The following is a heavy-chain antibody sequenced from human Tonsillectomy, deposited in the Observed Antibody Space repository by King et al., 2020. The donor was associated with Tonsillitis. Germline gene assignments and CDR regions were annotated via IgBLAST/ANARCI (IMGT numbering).Heavy chain of an antibody. V-gene: IGHV3-30-3*01. CDR1: GFTFSTYA. CDR2: VSSNGYGQ. J-gene: IGHJ2*01. Sequence: VQLVESGGGVVQPGSSLRLSCAASGFTFSTYAMHWVRQSPGKGLEWVAVVSSNGYGQFYADSVKGRFTISRDNSKNILYLQLSSLTTEDTAVYFCARGSQTSRHWYFDLWGRGTLVTVSS. CDR3: ARGSQTSRHWYFDL. D-gene: IGHD1-7*01.